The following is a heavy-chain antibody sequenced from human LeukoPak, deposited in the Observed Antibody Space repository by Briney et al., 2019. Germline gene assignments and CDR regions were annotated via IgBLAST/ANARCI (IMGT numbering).Heavy chain of an antibody. CDR1: GGSISSYY. CDR3: ARGYCSSTSCAGHYYMDV. J-gene: IGHJ6*03. V-gene: IGHV4-4*07. D-gene: IGHD2-2*01. Sequence: PSETLSLTCTVSGGSISSYYWSWIRQPAGKGLEWIGRIYTSGSTSYNPSLKSRVTMSVDTSKNQFSLKLSSVTAADTAVYYCARGYCSSTSCAGHYYMDVWGKGTTVTVSS. CDR2: IYTSGST.